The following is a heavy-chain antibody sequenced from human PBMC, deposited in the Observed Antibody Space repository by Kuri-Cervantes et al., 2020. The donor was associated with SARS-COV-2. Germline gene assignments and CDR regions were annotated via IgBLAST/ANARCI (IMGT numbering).Heavy chain of an antibody. CDR2: IYYSGST. J-gene: IGHJ3*02. D-gene: IGHD6-13*01. CDR1: GGSISSYY. Sequence: SETLSLTCTVPGGSISSYYWSWIRQPPGKGLEWIGYIYYSGSTDYNPSLKSRVTISVDTSKNQFSLKLSSVTAADTAVYYCARDVGPYSSSWYAFDIWCQGTMVTVSS. CDR3: ARDVGPYSSSWYAFDI. V-gene: IGHV4-59*01.